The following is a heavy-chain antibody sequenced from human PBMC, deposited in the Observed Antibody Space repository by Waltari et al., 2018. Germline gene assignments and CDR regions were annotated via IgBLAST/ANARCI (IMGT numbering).Heavy chain of an antibody. Sequence: QVQLVQSGAEVKKPGASVKVSCKASGYTFTSYGISWVRQAPGQGLEWMGWISAYNCNTNYAQKLQGRVTMTTDTSTSTAYMELRSLRSDDTAGYDCARDLDNRPELIFDYWGQGTLVTVSS. CDR1: GYTFTSYG. CDR2: ISAYNCNT. V-gene: IGHV1-18*01. J-gene: IGHJ4*02. CDR3: ARDLDNRPELIFDY.